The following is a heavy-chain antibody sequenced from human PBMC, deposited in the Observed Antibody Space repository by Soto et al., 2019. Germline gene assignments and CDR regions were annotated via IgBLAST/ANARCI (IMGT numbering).Heavy chain of an antibody. CDR2: ISDTTKNI. D-gene: IGHD3-3*01. CDR3: ARDGYFFWSVYYSSFVYYYYYMDV. CDR1: TLTFSGDN. J-gene: IGHJ6*03. Sequence: PGGSLRLSCAASTLTFSGDNMIWVRQAPGKGLEWVSYISDTTKNIYYLDSVKGRFTISRDNSKNTLYQQMNNLRAEDTAKYYCARDGYFFWSVYYSSFVYYYYYMDVGGKGTPVTVSS. V-gene: IGHV3-48*01.